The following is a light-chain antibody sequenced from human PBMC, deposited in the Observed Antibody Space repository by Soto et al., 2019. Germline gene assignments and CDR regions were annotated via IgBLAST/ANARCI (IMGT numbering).Light chain of an antibody. CDR1: QSLYANS. J-gene: IGKJ2*01. CDR3: QHYNNWPNT. Sequence: EIVLTQSPGTLSLSPGERATLSCRASQSLYANSLAWYQQKPAQAPRLLIYDASTRATGVPARVSGSGSGTEFTLTISSLQSEDFAVYYCQHYNNWPNTFGQGTKVDIK. V-gene: IGKV3-15*01. CDR2: DAS.